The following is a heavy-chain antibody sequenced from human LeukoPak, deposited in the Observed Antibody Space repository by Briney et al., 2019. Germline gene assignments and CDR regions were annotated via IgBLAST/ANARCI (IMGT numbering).Heavy chain of an antibody. D-gene: IGHD3-3*01. Sequence: SETLSLTCTVSGGSISSGGYYWSWIRQPPGKGLEWIGYIYHSGSTYYNPSLKSRVTISVDRSKNQFSLKLSSVTAADTAVYYCARDGETGVETFFDYWGQGTLVTVSS. CDR2: IYHSGST. V-gene: IGHV4-30-2*01. CDR3: ARDGETGVETFFDY. J-gene: IGHJ4*02. CDR1: GGSISSGGYY.